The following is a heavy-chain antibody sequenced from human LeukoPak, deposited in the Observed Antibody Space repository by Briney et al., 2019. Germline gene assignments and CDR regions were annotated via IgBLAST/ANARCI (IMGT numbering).Heavy chain of an antibody. CDR1: GGSVSSYY. V-gene: IGHV4-59*02. J-gene: IGHJ5*02. D-gene: IGHD5-12*01. Sequence: SETLSLTCTVSGGSVSSYYWSWIRQPPGKGLEWVGYIKSSGSTNYNPSLKSRVTISIDTSKNQFSLRLNSVTAADTAVYYCARDGTVATNWFDPWGQGTLVTVSS. CDR3: ARDGTVATNWFDP. CDR2: IKSSGST.